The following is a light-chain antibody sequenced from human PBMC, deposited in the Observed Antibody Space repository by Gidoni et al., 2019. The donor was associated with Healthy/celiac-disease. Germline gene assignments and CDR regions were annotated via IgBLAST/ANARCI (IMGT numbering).Light chain of an antibody. CDR2: AAS. CDR1: QSISSY. J-gene: IGKJ1*01. V-gene: IGKV1-39*01. Sequence: DIQMTQSPSSLSAAVGDRVTITCQSSQSISSYLNWYQQKPGKAPKLLIYAASSLQSGGPSWFSGSGSGTAFTLTIISLHPEDFATYYCQQNYSTLWTFGQWTKVEIK. CDR3: QQNYSTLWT.